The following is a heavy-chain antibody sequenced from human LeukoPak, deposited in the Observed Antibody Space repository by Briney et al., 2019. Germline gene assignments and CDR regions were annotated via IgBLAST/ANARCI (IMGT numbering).Heavy chain of an antibody. CDR3: ARDHSGSHNWFDP. V-gene: IGHV4-59*01. CDR1: GGSISSYY. CDR2: IYYSGST. Sequence: SETLSLTCTVSGGSISSYYWSWIRQPPGKGLEWIGYIYYSGSTNYNPSLKSRVTISVDTSKNQFSLKLSSVTAADTAVYYCARDHSGSHNWFDPWGQGTLVTVSS. J-gene: IGHJ5*02. D-gene: IGHD6-6*01.